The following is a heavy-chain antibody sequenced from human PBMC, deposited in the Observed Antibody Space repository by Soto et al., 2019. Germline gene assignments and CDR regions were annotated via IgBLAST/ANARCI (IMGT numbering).Heavy chain of an antibody. J-gene: IGHJ5*02. CDR2: ISSSSYI. V-gene: IGHV3-21*01. CDR3: ARDVNGDPNWFDP. CDR1: GFTFSSYS. D-gene: IGHD4-17*01. Sequence: GGSLRLSCAASGFTFSSYSMNWVRQAPGKGLEWVSSISSSSYIYYADSVKGRFTISRDNAKNSLYLQMNSLRAEDTAVYYCARDVNGDPNWFDPWGQGTLVTVSS.